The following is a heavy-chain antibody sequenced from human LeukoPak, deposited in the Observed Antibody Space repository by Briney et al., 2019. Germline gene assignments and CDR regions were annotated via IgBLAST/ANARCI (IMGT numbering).Heavy chain of an antibody. D-gene: IGHD6-13*01. CDR1: GYTFSSYG. Sequence: ASVKVSCKASGYTFSSYGISWVRQAPGQGLEWLGWISGYNGNTEYAQKFQGRVTMTTDTSTSTAYMELSSLRSEDTAVYYCARTIAAAGTDDWFDPWGQGTLVTVSS. V-gene: IGHV1-18*01. CDR2: ISGYNGNT. J-gene: IGHJ5*02. CDR3: ARTIAAAGTDDWFDP.